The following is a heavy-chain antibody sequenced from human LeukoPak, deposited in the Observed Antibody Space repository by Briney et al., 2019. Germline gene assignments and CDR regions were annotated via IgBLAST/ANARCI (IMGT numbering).Heavy chain of an antibody. CDR2: IYTSGST. V-gene: IGHV4-61*02. CDR1: GASISTGNYY. D-gene: IGHD1-14*01. CDR3: AKGGPEASAGLSWFDP. Sequence: PSQTLSLTCTVSGASISTGNYYWSWIRQPAGKGLEWIGRIYTSGSTNYNPSLKSRVTISVDTSKNQFSLKLSSVTAADTAVYYCAKGGPEASAGLSWFDPWGQGTLVTVSS. J-gene: IGHJ5*02.